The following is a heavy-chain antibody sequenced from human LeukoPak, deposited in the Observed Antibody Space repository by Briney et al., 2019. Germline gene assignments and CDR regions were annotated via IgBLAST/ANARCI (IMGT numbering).Heavy chain of an antibody. Sequence: ASVKVSCKASRYTFTGYYMHCGRHAPGQGLEWRGRINPNSGGTNYAQKFQGRVTTTRDTSISTAYMELSRLRSDDTAVYYCARGHGIAAADYWGQGTLVTVSS. V-gene: IGHV1-2*06. CDR1: RYTFTGYY. D-gene: IGHD6-13*01. J-gene: IGHJ4*02. CDR2: INPNSGGT. CDR3: ARGHGIAAADY.